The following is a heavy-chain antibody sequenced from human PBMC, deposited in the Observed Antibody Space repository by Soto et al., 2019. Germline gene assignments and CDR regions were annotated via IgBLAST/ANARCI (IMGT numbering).Heavy chain of an antibody. CDR2: SSWNSGSI. V-gene: IGHV3-9*01. CDR3: AKVLPSKSYYYYGMDV. J-gene: IGHJ6*02. CDR1: GFTFDDYA. Sequence: GGSLRLSCAASGFTFDDYAMHWVRQAPGKGLEWVSGSSWNSGSIGYADSVKGRFTISRDNAKNSLYLQMNSLRAEDTALYYCAKVLPSKSYYYYGMDVWGQGTTVTVSS.